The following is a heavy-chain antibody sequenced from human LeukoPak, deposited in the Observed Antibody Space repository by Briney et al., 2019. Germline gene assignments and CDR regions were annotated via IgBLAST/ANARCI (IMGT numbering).Heavy chain of an antibody. CDR2: IYYSGST. CDR1: GGSISSYY. J-gene: IGHJ6*02. V-gene: IGHV4-59*01. D-gene: IGHD6-19*01. Sequence: SETLSLTCTASGGSISSYYWSWIRQPPGKGLEWIGYIYYSGSTNYNPSLKSRVTISVDTSKNQFSLKLSSVTAADTAVYYCARIVQWLANPYYYYGMDVWGQGTTVTVSS. CDR3: ARIVQWLANPYYYYGMDV.